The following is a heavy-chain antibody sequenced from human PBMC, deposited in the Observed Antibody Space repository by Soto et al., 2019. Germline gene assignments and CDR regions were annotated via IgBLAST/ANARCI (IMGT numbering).Heavy chain of an antibody. J-gene: IGHJ5*02. CDR1: GFTFNTYG. Sequence: QVQLVQSGGGVVRSGRSLRLSCISSGFTFNTYGMFWARQAPGTGLEWVAGIWYDGSYRYYVDSVKGRFTVSRDNSKNTVYLEMNNLRAEDTAVYYCARISGSGHLGWFDPWGQGTLVTVSS. CDR3: ARISGSGHLGWFDP. V-gene: IGHV3-33*01. CDR2: IWYDGSYR. D-gene: IGHD3-10*01.